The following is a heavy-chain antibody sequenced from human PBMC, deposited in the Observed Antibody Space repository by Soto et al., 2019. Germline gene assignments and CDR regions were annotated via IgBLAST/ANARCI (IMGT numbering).Heavy chain of an antibody. D-gene: IGHD2-15*01. Sequence: QVQLQQWGAGLLKPSETLSLTCAVYGGSFSGYYWSWIRQPPGKGLEWIGEINHSGSTNYNPSFKSRVTISVDTSKNQFSLKLSSVTAADTAVYYCARPGYCSGGSCLYDAFDIWGQGTMVTVSS. CDR3: ARPGYCSGGSCLYDAFDI. J-gene: IGHJ3*02. CDR1: GGSFSGYY. CDR2: INHSGST. V-gene: IGHV4-34*01.